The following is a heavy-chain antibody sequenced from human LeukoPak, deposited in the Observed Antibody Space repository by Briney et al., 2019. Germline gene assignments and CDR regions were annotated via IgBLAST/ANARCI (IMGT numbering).Heavy chain of an antibody. J-gene: IGHJ4*02. CDR1: GFTFSSYS. D-gene: IGHD6-19*01. V-gene: IGHV3-21*01. Sequence: GGSLRLSCAASGFTFSSYSMNWVRQAPGKGLEWVSSISSSSSYIYYADSVKGRFTISRDNAKNSLYLQMNSLRVEDTAVYYCARDTIAVAGIDYWGQGTLVTVSS. CDR3: ARDTIAVAGIDY. CDR2: ISSSSSYI.